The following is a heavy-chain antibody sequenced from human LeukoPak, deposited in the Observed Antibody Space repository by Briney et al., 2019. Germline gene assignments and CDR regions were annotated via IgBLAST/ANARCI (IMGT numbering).Heavy chain of an antibody. CDR3: TATPWGGAAAIFDY. CDR2: ISYDGSNK. CDR1: GFTFSSYG. D-gene: IGHD6-25*01. J-gene: IGHJ4*02. V-gene: IGHV3-30*03. Sequence: GGSLRLSCAASGFTFSSYGMHWVREAPGKGLEWVAVISYDGSNKYYADSVRGRLTIFTDNAKSTVSLQVSSLRAEDTAVYYCTATPWGGAAAIFDYWGQGILVTVSS.